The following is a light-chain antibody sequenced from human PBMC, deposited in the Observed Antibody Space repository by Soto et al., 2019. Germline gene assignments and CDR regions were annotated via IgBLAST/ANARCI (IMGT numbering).Light chain of an antibody. CDR2: DAS. CDR1: QSISSW. V-gene: IGKV1-5*01. Sequence: DIQMTQSPSPLSASVGDRVTITCRASQSISSWLAWYQQKPGKAPKLLIYDASSLESGVPSRFSGRGSGTEFAPTISSLQPDDFATYYCQQYNSYPWTFGQGTKVEIK. CDR3: QQYNSYPWT. J-gene: IGKJ1*01.